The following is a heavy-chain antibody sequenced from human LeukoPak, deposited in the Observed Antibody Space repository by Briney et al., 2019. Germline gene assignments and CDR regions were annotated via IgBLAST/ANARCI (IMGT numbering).Heavy chain of an antibody. D-gene: IGHD2-8*01. V-gene: IGHV3-11*06. CDR2: ISSSSSYT. Sequence: GGSLRLSCAASGFTFSDYYVSWIRQAPGKGLEWASYISSSSSYTNYADSVKGRFTISRDNAKNSLYLQMNSLRAEDTAVYRCASVSSRRYCTNGVWHDAPEYYFDYWGQGTLVTVSS. CDR1: GFTFSDYY. CDR3: ASVSSRRYCTNGVWHDAPEYYFDY. J-gene: IGHJ4*02.